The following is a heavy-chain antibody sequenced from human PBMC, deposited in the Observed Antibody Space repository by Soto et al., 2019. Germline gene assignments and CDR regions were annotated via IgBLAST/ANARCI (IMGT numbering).Heavy chain of an antibody. J-gene: IGHJ5*02. Sequence: GGSLRLSCAASGFTFSSYGMHWVRQAPGKGLEWVAVIWYDGSNKYYADSVKGRFTISRDNSKNTLYLQMNSLRAEDTAVYYCAREGRRSSSWYIDPWGQGTLVTVSS. CDR1: GFTFSSYG. V-gene: IGHV3-33*01. CDR2: IWYDGSNK. D-gene: IGHD6-13*01. CDR3: AREGRRSSSWYIDP.